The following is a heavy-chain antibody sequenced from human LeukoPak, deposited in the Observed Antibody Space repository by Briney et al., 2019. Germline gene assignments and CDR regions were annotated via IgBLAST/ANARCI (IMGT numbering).Heavy chain of an antibody. CDR3: ARSLAYCGGDCYYSSLFDY. CDR1: GGSLSSSSYY. J-gene: IGHJ4*02. Sequence: SETLSLTCTVSGGSLSSSSYYWGWIRQPPGKGLEWIGSIYYSGSTYYNPSLKSRVTISVDTSKNQFSLKLSSVTAADTAVCYCARSLAYCGGDCYYSSLFDYWGQGTLVTVSS. D-gene: IGHD2-21*02. CDR2: IYYSGST. V-gene: IGHV4-39*07.